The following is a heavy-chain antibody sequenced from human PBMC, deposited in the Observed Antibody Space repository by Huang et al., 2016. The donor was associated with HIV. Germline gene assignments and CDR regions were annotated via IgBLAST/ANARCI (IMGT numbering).Heavy chain of an antibody. V-gene: IGHV4-34*01. CDR3: ARQWVLLDYLMGMDV. J-gene: IGHJ6*02. D-gene: IGHD3-3*01. CDR1: GASFTGNY. Sequence: QVHLQQWGAGLLKPSETLTLTCAVSGASFTGNYWTWIRQTPGKGLEWIGEINDSGATMSNPSLESRVTISIDRSKKQFSLRLSSMTAAETAVYYCARQWVLLDYLMGMDVWGQGTTVIVSS. CDR2: INDSGAT.